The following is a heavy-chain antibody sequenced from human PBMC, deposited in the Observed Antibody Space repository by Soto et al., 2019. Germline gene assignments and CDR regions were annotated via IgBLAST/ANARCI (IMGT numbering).Heavy chain of an antibody. CDR2: LLRSGSTT. D-gene: IGHD4-17*01. V-gene: IGHV3-23*01. CDR3: AKDAVSGDGVWLLDS. CDR1: GFTFSNYA. J-gene: IGHJ5*02. Sequence: LRLSCAASGFTFSNYAMSWARQAPGKGLEWVSSLLRSGSTTYYADSVKGRFTISSDKSANSLYLQMDSLRAEDTAVYYCAKDAVSGDGVWLLDSWGQGTVVTVS.